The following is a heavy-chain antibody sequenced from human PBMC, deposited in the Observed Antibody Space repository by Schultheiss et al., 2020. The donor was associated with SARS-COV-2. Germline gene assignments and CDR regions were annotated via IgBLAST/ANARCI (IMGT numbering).Heavy chain of an antibody. J-gene: IGHJ4*02. CDR2: ISSSSSYI. CDR3: ARDGRTMTYFDY. D-gene: IGHD3-3*01. V-gene: IGHV3-21*01. CDR1: GFTFSSYS. Sequence: GGSLRLSCAASGFTFSSYSMNWVRQAPGKGLEWVSSISSSSSYIYYADSVKGRFTISRDNAKNSLYLQINSLRAEDTAVYYCARDGRTMTYFDYWGQGTLVTVSS.